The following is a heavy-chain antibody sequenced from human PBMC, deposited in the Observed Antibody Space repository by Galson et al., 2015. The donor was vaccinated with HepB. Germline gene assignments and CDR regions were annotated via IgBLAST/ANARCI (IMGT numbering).Heavy chain of an antibody. J-gene: IGHJ4*02. V-gene: IGHV4-59*01. D-gene: IGHD5-18*01. Sequence: ETLSLTCRVSGGSISSYFWIWIRQTPGKGLEWIGYMQNSGRSNYNPSLKSRVTISVDTSKNQFSLKLNSVTAADTAVYYCARGKGGYTYGYGPGVFDYWGQGTLVTVSS. CDR3: ARGKGGYTYGYGPGVFDY. CDR2: MQNSGRS. CDR1: GGSISSYF.